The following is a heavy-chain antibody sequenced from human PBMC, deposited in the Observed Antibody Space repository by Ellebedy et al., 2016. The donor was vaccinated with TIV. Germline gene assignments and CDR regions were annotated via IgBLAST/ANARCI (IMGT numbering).Heavy chain of an antibody. CDR3: AGNFDTYDFYGGAIVY. D-gene: IGHD3/OR15-3a*01. CDR2: ISYNGNTT. J-gene: IGHJ4*02. Sequence: PGGSLRLSCSASGFSFGTYDMHWVRQAPGKGLEYVSGISYNGNTTYYADSVKGRFIISRDNSKNTLSLHMTSLTAEDTALYYCAGNFDTYDFYGGAIVYWGQGTLVTVSS. CDR1: GFSFGTYD. V-gene: IGHV3-64D*06.